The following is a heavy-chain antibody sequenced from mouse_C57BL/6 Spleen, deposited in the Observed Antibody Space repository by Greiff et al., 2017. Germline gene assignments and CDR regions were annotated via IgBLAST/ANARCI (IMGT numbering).Heavy chain of an antibody. CDR1: GYTFTDHT. J-gene: IGHJ4*01. CDR3: ARSATVVPIAMDY. V-gene: IGHV1-78*01. CDR2: IYPRDGST. D-gene: IGHD1-1*01. Sequence: VKLQESDAELVKPGASVKISCKVSGYTFTDHTIHWMKQRPEQGLEWIGYIYPRDGSTKYNEKFKGKATLTADKSSSTAYMQLNSLTSEDSAVYFCARSATVVPIAMDYWGQGTSVTVSS.